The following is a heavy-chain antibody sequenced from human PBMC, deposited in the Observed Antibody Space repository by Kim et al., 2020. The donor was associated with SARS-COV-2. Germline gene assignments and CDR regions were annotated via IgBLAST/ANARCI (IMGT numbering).Heavy chain of an antibody. J-gene: IGHJ6*02. D-gene: IGHD5-12*01. CDR3: ARGRSGYPPITSDSGVDV. Sequence: GGSLRLSCTASGFSVTDNYMSWVRQAPGKGLEWVSVIFGGGSISYADSVKGRFTISRDNSKNTVYLQMNSLRAEDSAVYHCARGRSGYPPITSDSGVDVWGQGTTVTVSS. CDR1: GFSVTDNY. CDR2: IFGGGSI. V-gene: IGHV3-66*01.